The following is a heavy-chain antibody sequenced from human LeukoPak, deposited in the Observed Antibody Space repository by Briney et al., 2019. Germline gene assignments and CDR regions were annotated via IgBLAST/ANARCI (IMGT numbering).Heavy chain of an antibody. V-gene: IGHV1-18*01. Sequence: VKVSCKASGYTFTSYGISWVRQAPGQGLEWMGWIGAYNGNTNYAQKLQGRVTITTDTSTSTAYMELRSLRSDDTAVYYCASSHPGRDAFDIWGQGTMVTVSS. CDR2: IGAYNGNT. CDR3: ASSHPGRDAFDI. J-gene: IGHJ3*02. CDR1: GYTFTSYG.